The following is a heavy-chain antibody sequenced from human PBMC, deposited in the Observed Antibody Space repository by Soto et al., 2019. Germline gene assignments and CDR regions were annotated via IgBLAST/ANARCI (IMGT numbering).Heavy chain of an antibody. CDR1: GFTFTSSA. D-gene: IGHD1-26*01. J-gene: IGHJ3*02. CDR3: AATRDILGATTVNAFDI. V-gene: IGHV1-58*01. CDR2: IVVGSGNT. Sequence: SVKVSCKASGFTFTSSAVQWVRHARGQRLEWIGWIVVGSGNTNYVQKFQERVTITRDMSTSTAYMELSSRRSEDLAVYYCAATRDILGATTVNAFDIWGQGTMVTVS.